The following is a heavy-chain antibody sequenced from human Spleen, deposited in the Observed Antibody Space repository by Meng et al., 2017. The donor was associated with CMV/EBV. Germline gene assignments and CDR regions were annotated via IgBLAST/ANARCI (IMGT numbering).Heavy chain of an antibody. CDR2: IWPGDSDT. J-gene: IGHJ4*02. V-gene: IGHV5-51*01. Sequence: GGSLRLSCKGSGYSFTTYWIGWVRQVPGKGLEWMGMIWPGDSDTRYTPSFQGQVTISADKSISTAYLQWSSLKASDTAMYYCASSFSGSYYLFDYWGQGTLVTVSS. CDR3: ASSFSGSYYLFDY. CDR1: GYSFTTYW. D-gene: IGHD1-26*01.